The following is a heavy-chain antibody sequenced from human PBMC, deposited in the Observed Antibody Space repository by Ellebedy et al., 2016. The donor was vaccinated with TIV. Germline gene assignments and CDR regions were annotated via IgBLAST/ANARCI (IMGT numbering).Heavy chain of an antibody. V-gene: IGHV4-39*07. CDR1: GDSISSTNYF. J-gene: IGHJ4*02. CDR3: SSHRGFYSGWSFDY. D-gene: IGHD5-12*01. Sequence: MPSKTLSLTCVVSGDSISSTNYFWGWLRQPPGKGLEWIGSLNYGGESYFDPSLKCRVTMSLDTSKNQFSLKVNSVTVADTAIYYSSSHRGFYSGWSFDYWGQGTLTTVSS. CDR2: LNYGGES.